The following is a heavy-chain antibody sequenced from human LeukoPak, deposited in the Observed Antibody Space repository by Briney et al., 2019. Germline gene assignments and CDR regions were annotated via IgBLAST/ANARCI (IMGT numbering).Heavy chain of an antibody. CDR1: GYTFRGNY. V-gene: IGHV1-2*02. CDR3: ARDPSSVTLYFFDY. CDR2: IDANNGDT. D-gene: IGHD4-11*01. J-gene: IGHJ4*02. Sequence: ASVKVSCKASGYTFRGNYIHWLRQAPGQGLEWMGWIDANNGDTKSAQKFQCRVTMSRDTSISTAYMDLSSLSPDDAAVYYCARDPSSVTLYFFDYWGQGTLVTVSS.